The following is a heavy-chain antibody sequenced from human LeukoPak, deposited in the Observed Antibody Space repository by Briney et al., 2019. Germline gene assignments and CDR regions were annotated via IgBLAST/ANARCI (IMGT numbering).Heavy chain of an antibody. Sequence: GGSLRLSCAASGFTFSSYALHWVRQAPVKGLEWVAVISNDETNKYYADSVKGRFTISRDNSKNTLYLQMNSLRPEDTAVYYYARDSGRYISGQGPYYYHGMDVWGQGTTVTVSS. CDR2: ISNDETNK. CDR3: ARDSGRYISGQGPYYYHGMDV. CDR1: GFTFSSYA. V-gene: IGHV3-30-3*01. J-gene: IGHJ6*02. D-gene: IGHD6-19*01.